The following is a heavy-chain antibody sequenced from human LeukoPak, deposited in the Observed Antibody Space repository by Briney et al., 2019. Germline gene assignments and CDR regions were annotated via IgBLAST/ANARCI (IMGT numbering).Heavy chain of an antibody. CDR1: GFTLGSYG. CDR2: IWYDGSNK. J-gene: IGHJ6*02. Sequence: HPGRSLRLSCAGSGFTLGSYGMLWVRQAPGKGLEWVAVIWYDGSNKYYADSVKGRFTISRDNSKNTLYLQMNSLRAEDTAVYYCARDLTFWGNYYYYGMDVWGQGTTVTVSS. CDR3: ARDLTFWGNYYYYGMDV. D-gene: IGHD2/OR15-2a*01. V-gene: IGHV3-33*08.